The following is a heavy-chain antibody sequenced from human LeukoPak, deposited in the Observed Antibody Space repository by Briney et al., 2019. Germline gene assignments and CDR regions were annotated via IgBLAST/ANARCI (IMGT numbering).Heavy chain of an antibody. Sequence: PSETLSLTCTVSGGPISSYYWSWIRQPAGKGLEWIGHIYTSGSTNYNPSLRSRVTMSVDTSKNLFSLKLSSVTAADTAVYYCAREEDYGSGSYSPNFDYWAREPWSPSPQ. V-gene: IGHV4-4*07. CDR3: AREEDYGSGSYSPNFDY. CDR2: IYTSGST. CDR1: GGPISSYY. J-gene: IGHJ4*02. D-gene: IGHD3-10*01.